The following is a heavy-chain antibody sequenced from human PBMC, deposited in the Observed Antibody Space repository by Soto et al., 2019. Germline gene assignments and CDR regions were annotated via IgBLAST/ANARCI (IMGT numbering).Heavy chain of an antibody. CDR3: AKDSPVADY. V-gene: IGHV3-30*18. D-gene: IGHD6-19*01. J-gene: IGHJ4*02. Sequence: QPGGSLRLSCAASGFTFSDYGMHWVRQAPGKGLEWVAVISYDGSNKYYGDSVKGRFTISRDDSKNTLYLQMNSLRSEDTALYYCAKDSPVADYWGQGTMVTVYS. CDR1: GFTFSDYG. CDR2: ISYDGSNK.